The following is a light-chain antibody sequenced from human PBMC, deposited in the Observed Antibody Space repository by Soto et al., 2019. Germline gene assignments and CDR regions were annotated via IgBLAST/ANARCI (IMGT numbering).Light chain of an antibody. CDR3: QQYNSYSPLT. V-gene: IGKV1-5*01. CDR2: DAS. J-gene: IGKJ4*01. Sequence: DIQMTQSPSTLSASVGDRVTITCRASQSISFWLAWYQQKPGKAPKLLIYDASSLESGVPSRFSGSRSGTEFTLTISSLQPDDLATYYCQQYNSYSPLTFGGGTKVDIK. CDR1: QSISFW.